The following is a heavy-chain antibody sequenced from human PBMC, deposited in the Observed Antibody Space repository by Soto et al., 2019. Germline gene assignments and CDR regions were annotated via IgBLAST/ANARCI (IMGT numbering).Heavy chain of an antibody. CDR2: IWYDGSNK. Sequence: GGSLRLSCAASGFTFSSYGMHWVRQAPGKGLEWVAVIWYDGSNKYYADSVKGRFTISRDNSKNTLYLQMNSLRAEDTAVYYCARLKGLGGYYDSSGSENWFDPWGQGTLVTVSS. CDR3: ARLKGLGGYYDSSGSENWFDP. D-gene: IGHD3-22*01. J-gene: IGHJ5*02. V-gene: IGHV3-33*01. CDR1: GFTFSSYG.